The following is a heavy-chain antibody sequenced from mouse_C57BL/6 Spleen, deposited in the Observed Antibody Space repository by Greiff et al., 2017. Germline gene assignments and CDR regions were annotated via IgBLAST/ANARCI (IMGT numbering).Heavy chain of an antibody. D-gene: IGHD1-1*01. CDR3: ARTFITTVVNAMDY. Sequence: QVQLQQSGPELVKPGASVKLSCKASGYTFTSYDINWVKQRPGQGLEWIGWIYPRDGSTKYNEKFKGKATLTVDTSSSTAYMELHSLTSEDSAVYFCARTFITTVVNAMDYWGQGTSVTVSS. V-gene: IGHV1-85*01. CDR2: IYPRDGST. CDR1: GYTFTSYD. J-gene: IGHJ4*01.